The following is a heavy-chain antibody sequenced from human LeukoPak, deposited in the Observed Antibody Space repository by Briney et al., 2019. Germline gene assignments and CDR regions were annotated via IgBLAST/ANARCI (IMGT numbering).Heavy chain of an antibody. CDR1: GFTFSDYY. D-gene: IGHD1-26*01. CDR3: ARGSIGGSYTYNWFDP. J-gene: IGHJ5*02. CDR2: ISSSGSTI. Sequence: GGSLRLSCAASGFTFSDYYMSWIRQAPGKGLEWVSYISSSGSTIYYADSVKGRFTISRDNAKNSLYLQMNSLRAEDTAVYYCARGSIGGSYTYNWFDPWGQGTLVTVSS. V-gene: IGHV3-11*04.